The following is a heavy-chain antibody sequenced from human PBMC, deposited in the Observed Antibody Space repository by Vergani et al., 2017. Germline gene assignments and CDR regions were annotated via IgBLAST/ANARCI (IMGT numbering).Heavy chain of an antibody. J-gene: IGHJ4*02. D-gene: IGHD3-9*01. V-gene: IGHV1-46*03. CDR1: GYTFSNHY. Sequence: QVQVVQSGAEVKKSGASVKVSCKTSGYTFSNHYMHWVRQAPGQGLEWMGIINPSGGHTNYAQKFQGRVTMTRDTSTSTVYMELSSLRSEDMAIYYCARGDYGILTGYRYWGQGTLVTVSA. CDR2: INPSGGHT. CDR3: ARGDYGILTGYRY.